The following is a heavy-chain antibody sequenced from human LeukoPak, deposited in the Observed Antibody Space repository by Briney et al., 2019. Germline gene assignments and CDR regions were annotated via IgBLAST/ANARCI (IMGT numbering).Heavy chain of an antibody. Sequence: SQTLSLTCAVSGGSISSGGYSWSWIRQPPGKGLEWIGYIYHSGSTSYNPSLKSRVTISVDRSKNQFPLKLSSVTAADTAVYYCARGGAYGSGSTTYFDYWGQGTLVTVSS. CDR3: ARGGAYGSGSTTYFDY. CDR2: IYHSGST. V-gene: IGHV4-30-2*01. D-gene: IGHD3-10*01. J-gene: IGHJ4*02. CDR1: GGSISSGGYS.